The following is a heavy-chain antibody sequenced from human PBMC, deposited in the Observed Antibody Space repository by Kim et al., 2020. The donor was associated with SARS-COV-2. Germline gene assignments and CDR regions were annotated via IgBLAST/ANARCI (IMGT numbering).Heavy chain of an antibody. Sequence: GGSLRLSCAASGFTFDEYSMHWVRQAPGKGLEWVSRISWNSGSIGYADSVKGRFTISRDNAKSSVYLQMNSLRPEDTALYYCTKEGGRWIQPDVYQHDYAMDVWGHGTTATVS. CDR3: TKEGGRWIQPDVYQHDYAMDV. CDR2: ISWNSGSI. CDR1: GFTFDEYS. V-gene: IGHV3-9*01. J-gene: IGHJ6*02. D-gene: IGHD5-18*01.